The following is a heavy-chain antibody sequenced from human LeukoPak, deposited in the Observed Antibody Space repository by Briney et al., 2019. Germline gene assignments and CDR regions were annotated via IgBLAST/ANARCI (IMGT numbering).Heavy chain of an antibody. CDR2: IYYSGST. D-gene: IGHD3-3*01. CDR1: GDSFSSSASY. J-gene: IGHJ5*02. Sequence: SETLSLTCTVSGDSFSSSASYWAWIRQPPGRGLEWIGSIYYSGSTYYNPSLKSRVTISVDTSKNQFSLKLTSVTAADTAVYYCARSLADFWSGYDGLTQPPCWFDPWGQGTLVTVSS. CDR3: ARSLADFWSGYDGLTQPPCWFDP. V-gene: IGHV4-39*07.